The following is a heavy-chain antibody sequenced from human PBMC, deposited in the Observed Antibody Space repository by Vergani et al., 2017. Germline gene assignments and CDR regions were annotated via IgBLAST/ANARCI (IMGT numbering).Heavy chain of an antibody. V-gene: IGHV4-4*07. D-gene: IGHD6-6*01. Sequence: QVQLQESGPGLLKPSETLSLTCTVPGGSISSYYWSWIRQPAGKGLEWIGRIYTSGSTNYNPSLKSRVTISVDRSKNQFSLKLSSVTAADTAVYYCAREVSSSSGLDYFDYWGQGTLVTVSS. CDR3: AREVSSSSGLDYFDY. J-gene: IGHJ4*02. CDR2: IYTSGST. CDR1: GGSISSYY.